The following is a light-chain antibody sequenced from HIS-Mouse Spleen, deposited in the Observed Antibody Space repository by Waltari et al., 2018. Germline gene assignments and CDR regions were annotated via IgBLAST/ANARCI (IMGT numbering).Light chain of an antibody. V-gene: IGLV2-23*01. J-gene: IGLJ3*02. CDR1: SSDVGSYNL. CDR2: EGR. Sequence: QSALTQPASVSGSPGQSITISCTGTSSDVGSYNLVSWYQQHPRKAPKLMIYEGRKRPAGVSNRFSGSKSGNTASRTISGLQAEDEADYYCCSYAGSSTWVFGGGTKLTVL. CDR3: CSYAGSSTWV.